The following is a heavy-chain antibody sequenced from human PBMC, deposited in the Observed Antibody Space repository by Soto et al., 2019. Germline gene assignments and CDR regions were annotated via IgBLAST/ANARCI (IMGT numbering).Heavy chain of an antibody. V-gene: IGHV1-69*01. Sequence: QVQLVQSGAEVKKPGSSVKVSCKASGGTFNIHAINWVRQAPGQGLEWMGWIIPIFGTSNYAQKFQGRVTITAHESTRTAYMELSSLRSEDTAVYYWVRGKMREMATILRDKWFDPWGQGTLVTVSS. CDR3: VRGKMREMATILRDKWFDP. CDR2: IIPIFGTS. D-gene: IGHD5-12*01. CDR1: GGTFNIHA. J-gene: IGHJ5*02.